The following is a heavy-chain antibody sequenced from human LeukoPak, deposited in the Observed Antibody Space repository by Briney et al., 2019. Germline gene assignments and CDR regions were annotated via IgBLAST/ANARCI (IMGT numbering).Heavy chain of an antibody. CDR3: ARGQRNYGLYFDY. CDR1: GGSISSYY. J-gene: IGHJ4*02. D-gene: IGHD1-7*01. Sequence: PSETLSLTCTVSGGSISSYYWSRIRQPPGKGLEWIGYIYYSGSTYYNPSLKSRVTISVDTSKNQFSLKLSSVTAADTAVYYCARGQRNYGLYFDYWGQGTLVTVSS. V-gene: IGHV4-30-4*08. CDR2: IYYSGST.